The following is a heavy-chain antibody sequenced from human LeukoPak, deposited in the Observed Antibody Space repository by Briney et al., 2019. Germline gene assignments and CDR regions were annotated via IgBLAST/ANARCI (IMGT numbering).Heavy chain of an antibody. CDR1: GFTFDDYG. Sequence: GGSLRLSCAASGFTFDDYGISWVRHAPGKGREWVSGINWNGGSTGYADSVEGRFTIYRDNAKNSLYAQQNSLSTEDTALYYCARASWGGYYKGEIDYWGQGTLVTVSS. D-gene: IGHD3-10*01. V-gene: IGHV3-20*04. J-gene: IGHJ4*02. CDR2: INWNGGST. CDR3: ARASWGGYYKGEIDY.